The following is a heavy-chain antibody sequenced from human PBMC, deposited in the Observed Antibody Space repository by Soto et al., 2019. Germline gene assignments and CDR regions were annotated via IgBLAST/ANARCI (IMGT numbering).Heavy chain of an antibody. D-gene: IGHD6-13*01. CDR3: ASYSRVSAWGY. V-gene: IGHV3-7*01. CDR1: GFTFSSYW. CDR2: IKQDGSEK. Sequence: GGSLRLSCAASGFTFSSYWMSWVRQAPGKGLEWVANIKQDGSEKYYVDSVKGRFTISRDNAKNSLYLQMNSLRAEDTAVYYCASYSRVSAWGYWGQGTLVTVSS. J-gene: IGHJ4*02.